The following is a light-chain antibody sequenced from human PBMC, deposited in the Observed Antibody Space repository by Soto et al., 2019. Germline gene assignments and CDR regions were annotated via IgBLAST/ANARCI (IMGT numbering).Light chain of an antibody. V-gene: IGKV3-20*01. CDR1: QSVSSSS. Sequence: EIVLTQSPGTLSLSPGKRATLSCRASQSVSSSSLAWYQKRPGQAPRLLIYGASRRASGIPDRFSGTGTGTDFILTISRLEPEDFAVYYCHQYGSSPWTFGPGTKVEV. J-gene: IGKJ1*01. CDR3: HQYGSSPWT. CDR2: GAS.